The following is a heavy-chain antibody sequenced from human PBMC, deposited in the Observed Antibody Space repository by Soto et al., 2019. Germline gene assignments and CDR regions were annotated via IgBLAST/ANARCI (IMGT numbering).Heavy chain of an antibody. D-gene: IGHD1-1*01. Sequence: GGSLRLSCAASGFTFSDYYMSWIRQAPGKGLEWVSYISSSGSTIYYADSVKGRFTISRDNAKNSLYLQMNSLRAEDTAVYYCARPPNWNQRYPHYYYYYMDVWGKGTTVTVSS. CDR3: ARPPNWNQRYPHYYYYYMDV. J-gene: IGHJ6*03. CDR2: ISSSGSTI. CDR1: GFTFSDYY. V-gene: IGHV3-11*01.